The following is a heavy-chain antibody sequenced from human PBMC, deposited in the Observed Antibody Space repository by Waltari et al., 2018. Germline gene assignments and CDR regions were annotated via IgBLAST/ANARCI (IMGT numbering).Heavy chain of an antibody. V-gene: IGHV1-69*01. CDR1: GGTFRSYA. Sequence: QVQLVQSGAEVKKPGSSVKVSCKASGGTFRSYAISWVRQAPGQGLEWMGGIIPIFGTANYAQKFQGRVTITADESTSTAYMELSSLRSEDTAVYYCAREEVGDIVVVPAPMDVWGKGTTVTVSS. CDR3: AREEVGDIVVVPAPMDV. D-gene: IGHD2-2*01. CDR2: IIPIFGTA. J-gene: IGHJ6*04.